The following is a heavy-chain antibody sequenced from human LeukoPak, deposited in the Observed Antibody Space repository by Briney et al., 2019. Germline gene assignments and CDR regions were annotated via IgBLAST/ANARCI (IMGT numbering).Heavy chain of an antibody. V-gene: IGHV3-74*01. CDR3: ARGAHVLDI. Sequence: GGSLRLSCAASGFTLSSYWMHWVRQAPGKGLVWVSRINSDESSTTYVDSVKGRFTISRDNAKNTLYLQMDSLRVGDTAVYFCARGAHVLDIWGQGTMVTVSS. J-gene: IGHJ3*02. CDR2: INSDESST. D-gene: IGHD1-26*01. CDR1: GFTLSSYW.